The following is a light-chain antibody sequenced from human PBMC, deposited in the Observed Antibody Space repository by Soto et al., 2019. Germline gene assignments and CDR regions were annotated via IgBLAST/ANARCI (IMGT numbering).Light chain of an antibody. J-gene: IGLJ2*01. CDR2: EVN. V-gene: IGLV2-14*01. Sequence: QSALSQPASVSGSPGQSITISCTGTSSDVGGYKYVSWYQQYPGKAPKLMIYEVNNRPSGVSNRFSGSKSGNTASLTISGLQAEDEADYYCSSYTTTSTVFGGGTKVTVL. CDR3: SSYTTTSTV. CDR1: SSDVGGYKY.